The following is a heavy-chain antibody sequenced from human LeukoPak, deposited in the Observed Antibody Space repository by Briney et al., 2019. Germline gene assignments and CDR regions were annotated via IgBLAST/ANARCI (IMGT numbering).Heavy chain of an antibody. CDR1: GGSFRDYA. J-gene: IGHJ4*02. D-gene: IGHD6-13*01. V-gene: IGHV1-69*13. CDR2: IVPMFGTA. CDR3: ARDLAAAGIGEFDS. Sequence: SVEVSCKASGGSFRDYAISWVRRAPGQGLQWLGGIVPMFGTANYAQQLQGRVTITADESTTTVYMELNSLRSEDTAVYYCARDLAAAGIGEFDSWGQGTLVTVSS.